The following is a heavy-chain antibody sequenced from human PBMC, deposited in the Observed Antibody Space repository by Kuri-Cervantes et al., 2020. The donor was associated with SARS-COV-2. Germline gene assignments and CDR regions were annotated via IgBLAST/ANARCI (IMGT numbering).Heavy chain of an antibody. CDR2: KYYSGST. V-gene: IGHV4-61*01. CDR1: GGSISSGSYY. J-gene: IGHJ3*02. CDR3: ASGRRFLRDNAFDI. D-gene: IGHD4-17*01. Sequence: SETLSLTCTVSGGSISSGSYYWSWIRQPPGKGLEWIGYKYYSGSTNYNPSLRSRVTISVDTSKNQFSLKLSSVTAADTAVYYCASGRRFLRDNAFDIWGQGTMVTVSS.